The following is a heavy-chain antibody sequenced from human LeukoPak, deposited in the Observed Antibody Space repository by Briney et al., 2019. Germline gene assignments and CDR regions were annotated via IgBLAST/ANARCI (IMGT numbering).Heavy chain of an antibody. CDR3: AKGQYREYPESYFDY. Sequence: GGSLRLSCAASGFTFSSYGMHWVRQAPGKGLEWVAFIRYDGSNKYYADSVKGRFTISRDNSKNTLYLQMNSLRAEDTAVYYCAKGQYREYPESYFDYWGQGTLVTVSS. CDR1: GFTFSSYG. D-gene: IGHD2-2*01. CDR2: IRYDGSNK. V-gene: IGHV3-30*02. J-gene: IGHJ4*02.